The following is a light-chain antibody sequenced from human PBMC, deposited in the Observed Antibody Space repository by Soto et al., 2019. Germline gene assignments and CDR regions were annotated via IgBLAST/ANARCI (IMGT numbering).Light chain of an antibody. J-gene: IGLJ3*02. CDR1: SSDVGGYNY. Sequence: QSVLTQPPSASGSPGQSVAISCTGASSDVGGYNYVSWYQHHPDKAPKLMIYDVSKRPSGVPDRFSGSKSGNTASLTVSGLQPEDEADYYCSSYAGSNNYWVFGGGTKVTV. V-gene: IGLV2-8*01. CDR3: SSYAGSNNYWV. CDR2: DVS.